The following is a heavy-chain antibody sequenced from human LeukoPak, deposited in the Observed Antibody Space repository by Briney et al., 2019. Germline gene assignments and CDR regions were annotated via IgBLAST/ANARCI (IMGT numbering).Heavy chain of an antibody. J-gene: IGHJ4*02. V-gene: IGHV1-24*01. CDR2: FHPEDGET. D-gene: IGHD3-10*01. Sequence: ASVKVSCKVSGYTVTELSMHWVRQSPGKGLEWMGGFHPEDGETIYAQKFQGRVTMTEDTSTDTAYMELSSLRSEDTAVYYCATDQGPPGGVRGVIGYWGQGTLVTVSS. CDR3: ATDQGPPGGVRGVIGY. CDR1: GYTVTELS.